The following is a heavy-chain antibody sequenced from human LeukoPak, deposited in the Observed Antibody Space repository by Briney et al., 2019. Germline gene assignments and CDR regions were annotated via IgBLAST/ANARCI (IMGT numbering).Heavy chain of an antibody. CDR2: INTNTGNP. D-gene: IGHD5-18*01. V-gene: IGHV7-4-1*02. J-gene: IGHJ5*02. CDR3: ARGGIQLWLRNNWFDP. CDR1: GYNFVNYG. Sequence: ASVKVSCKTSGYNFVNYGITWVRQAPGQGLEWMGWINTNTGNPTYAQGFTGRFVFSLDTSVSTAYLQISSLKAEDTAVYYCARGGIQLWLRNNWFDPWGQGTLVTVSS.